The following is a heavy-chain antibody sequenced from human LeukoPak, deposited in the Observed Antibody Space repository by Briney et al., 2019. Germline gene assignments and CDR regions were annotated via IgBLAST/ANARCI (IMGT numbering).Heavy chain of an antibody. CDR3: AREGYCSGGSCYSNSGYYYYYMDV. J-gene: IGHJ6*03. CDR1: GYTFTGYY. CDR2: ISPNSGGT. V-gene: IGHV1-2*02. Sequence: GASVKVSCKASGYTFTGYYMHWVRQAPGQGLEWMGWISPNSGGTNYAQKFQGRVTMTRDTSISTAYMELSRLRSDDTAVYYCAREGYCSGGSCYSNSGYYYYYMDVWGKGTTVTISS. D-gene: IGHD2-15*01.